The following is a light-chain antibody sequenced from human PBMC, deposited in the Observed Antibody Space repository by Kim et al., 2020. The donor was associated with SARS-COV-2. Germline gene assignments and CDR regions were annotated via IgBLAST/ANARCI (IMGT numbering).Light chain of an antibody. CDR1: NIGSKN. J-gene: IGLJ1*01. V-gene: IGLV3-9*01. CDR2: RDT. CDR3: QVWDSNTAYV. Sequence: SYELTQPLSVSVALGQTARITCGGNNIGSKNVHWYQQKPGQAPVLVIYRDTNRPSGISQRFSGSNSGNTATLTISRVQVGDEADYYCQVWDSNTAYVFATGTKVTVL.